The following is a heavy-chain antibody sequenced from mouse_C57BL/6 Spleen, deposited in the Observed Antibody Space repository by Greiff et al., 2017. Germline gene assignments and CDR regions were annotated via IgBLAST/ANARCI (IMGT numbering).Heavy chain of an antibody. CDR2: IDPSDSYT. CDR1: GYTFTSYW. V-gene: IGHV1-69*01. CDR3: ASSYDGFDY. J-gene: IGHJ2*01. Sequence: QVQLQQPGAELVMPGASVKLSCKASGYTFTSYWMHWVKQRPGQGLEWIGEIDPSDSYTNYNQKFKCKSTLTVDKSSSTAYMQLSSLAYEDSAVYYCASSYDGFDYWGQGTTLTVSS. D-gene: IGHD2-12*01.